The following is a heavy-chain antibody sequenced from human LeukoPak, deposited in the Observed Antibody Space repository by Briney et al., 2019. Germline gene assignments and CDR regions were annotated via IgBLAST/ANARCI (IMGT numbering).Heavy chain of an antibody. D-gene: IGHD2-8*02. V-gene: IGHV3-48*04. J-gene: IGHJ4*02. CDR1: GFTFNAYS. CDR2: IISRGDTT. CDR3: ARGRGYCTGVSCDIDY. Sequence: GGSLRLSCAASGFTFNAYSMNWVRQAPGKGLEWVSNIISRGDTTHYAASVKVRFTISRDNAKNSVFLHLNSLRGDDTAVYYCARGRGYCTGVSCDIDYWGQGTLVTVSS.